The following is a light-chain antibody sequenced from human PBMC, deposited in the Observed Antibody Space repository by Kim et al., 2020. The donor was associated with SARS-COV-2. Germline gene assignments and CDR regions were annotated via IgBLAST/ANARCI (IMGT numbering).Light chain of an antibody. CDR3: QQYESYSPA. J-gene: IGKJ1*01. V-gene: IGKV1-5*01. CDR1: QSISGS. Sequence: AAGGDGVTITRRASQSISGSLAWYQQKPGKAPKLLCSDASSLESGAPSRFSGSGSGTESTLTITSLQPDDFATYYCQQYESYSPAFGQGTKVDIK. CDR2: DAS.